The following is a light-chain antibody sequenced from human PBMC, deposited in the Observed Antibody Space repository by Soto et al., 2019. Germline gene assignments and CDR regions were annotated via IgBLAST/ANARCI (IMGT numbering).Light chain of an antibody. CDR3: CSYAGSSTFYV. V-gene: IGLV2-23*01. J-gene: IGLJ1*01. CDR2: EGS. CDR1: SSDVGSYNL. Sequence: QSALTQPASVSGSPGQSITISCTRTSSDVGSYNLVSWYQQHPGKAPKLMIYEGSKRPSGVSNRFSGSKSGNTASLTISGLQAEDEADYYCCSYAGSSTFYVFGTGTKV.